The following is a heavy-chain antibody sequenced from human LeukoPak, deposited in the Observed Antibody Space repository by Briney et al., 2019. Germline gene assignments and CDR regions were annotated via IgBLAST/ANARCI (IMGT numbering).Heavy chain of an antibody. CDR2: IYYTGST. Sequence: SETLSLTCTVSSGSISSYYWSWIRQPPGKGLEWIGYIYYTGSTNYNPSLKSRVTISVDTSKNQFSLNLSSVTAADTAVYYCARATYGSGSYYVVNFDYWGQGTLVTVSS. CDR3: ARATYGSGSYYVVNFDY. J-gene: IGHJ4*02. CDR1: SGSISSYY. D-gene: IGHD3-10*01. V-gene: IGHV4-59*01.